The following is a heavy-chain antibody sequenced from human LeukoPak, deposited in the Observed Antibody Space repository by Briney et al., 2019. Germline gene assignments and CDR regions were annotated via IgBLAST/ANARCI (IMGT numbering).Heavy chain of an antibody. Sequence: GGSLRLSCAASGFTFSDHYVDWVRQAPGKGLEWVGRTRKKANSYTTEYAASVKGRFTISRDDSKNSLYLQMNSLKSEDTAVYYCARVGGDTGRSFDYWGQGTLVTVSS. CDR3: ARVGGDTGRSFDY. CDR2: TRKKANSYTT. CDR1: GFTFSDHY. V-gene: IGHV3-72*01. D-gene: IGHD5-18*01. J-gene: IGHJ4*02.